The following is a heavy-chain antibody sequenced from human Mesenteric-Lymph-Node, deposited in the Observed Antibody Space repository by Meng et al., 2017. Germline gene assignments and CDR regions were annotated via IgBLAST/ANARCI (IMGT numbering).Heavy chain of an antibody. CDR1: GGSISSYY. CDR2: IYYSGST. V-gene: IGHV4-59*12. CDR3: ARYGYYGSGSYYINWFDP. Sequence: SETLSLTCTVSGGSISSYYWSWIRQPPGKGLEWIGYIYYSGSTNYNPSLKSRVTISVDTSKNQFSLKLSSVTAADTAVYYCARYGYYGSGSYYINWFDPWGQGTLGT. J-gene: IGHJ5*02. D-gene: IGHD3-10*01.